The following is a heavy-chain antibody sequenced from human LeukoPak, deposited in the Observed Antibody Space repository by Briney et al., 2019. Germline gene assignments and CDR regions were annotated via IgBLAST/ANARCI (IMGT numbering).Heavy chain of an antibody. CDR3: ARGSYYYDNSDCGHDY. Sequence: GGSLRLSCAASGFTFSSYSMNWVRQAPGKGLEWVSYISSSSSTIYYADSVKGRFTISRDNAKNSLYLQMNSLTAEDTAVYYCARGSYYYDNSDCGHDYWGQGTLVTVSS. J-gene: IGHJ4*02. D-gene: IGHD3-22*01. CDR1: GFTFSSYS. CDR2: ISSSSSTI. V-gene: IGHV3-48*01.